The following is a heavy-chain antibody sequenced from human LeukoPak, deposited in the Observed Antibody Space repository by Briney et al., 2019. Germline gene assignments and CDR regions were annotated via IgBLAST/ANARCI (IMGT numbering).Heavy chain of an antibody. CDR2: IYHSGST. CDR1: GYSISSGYY. J-gene: IGHJ4*02. CDR3: ARARGDPSDYFDY. Sequence: PSETLSLTCTVSGYSISSGYYWGWIRQPPGKGLEWIGSIYHSGSTYYNPSLKSRVTISVDTSKNQFSLKLSSVTAADTAVYYCARARGDPSDYFDYWGQGTLVTVSS. V-gene: IGHV4-38-2*02.